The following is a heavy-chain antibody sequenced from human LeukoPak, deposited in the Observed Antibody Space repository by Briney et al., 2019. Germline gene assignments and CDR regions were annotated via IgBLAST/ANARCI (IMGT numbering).Heavy chain of an antibody. CDR3: ARRMQLARPPYYYYGMTS. Sequence: GGSLRLSCAASGFTFSSYGMHWVRQAPGKGLEWVAVIWYDGSNKYCADSVKGRFTISRDNSKNTLYLQMNSLRAEDTAVYYCARRMQLARPPYYYYGMTSGAKGPRSPSP. V-gene: IGHV3-33*01. J-gene: IGHJ6*02. D-gene: IGHD6-13*01. CDR2: IWYDGSNK. CDR1: GFTFSSYG.